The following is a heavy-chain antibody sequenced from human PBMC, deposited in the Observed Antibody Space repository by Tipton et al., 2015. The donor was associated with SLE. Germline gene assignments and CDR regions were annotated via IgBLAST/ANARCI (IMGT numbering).Heavy chain of an antibody. V-gene: IGHV3-53*01. D-gene: IGHD2-21*01. CDR1: GFTVSSNY. J-gene: IGHJ3*02. CDR3: ARACGGDCLGAFDI. CDR2: IYSGGST. Sequence: GSLRLSCAASGFTVSSNYMSWVRQAPGKGLEWVSVIYSGGSTYYADSVKGRFTISRDNSKNSLYLQMNSLRAEDTAVYYCARACGGDCLGAFDIWGQGTMVTVSS.